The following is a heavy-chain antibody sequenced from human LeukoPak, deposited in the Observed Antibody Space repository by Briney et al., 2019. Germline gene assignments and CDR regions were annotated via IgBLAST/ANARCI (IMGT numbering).Heavy chain of an antibody. CDR1: GFTFPNYA. CDR2: ISGGGGTT. CDR3: ARDPKYSNSWFFDY. Sequence: PGGSLRLSCAASGFTFPNYAMTWVRQAPGKGLEWVSGISGGGGTTYYADSVKGRFTISRDNSNNTLYLQMNSLRAEDTAVYYCARDPKYSNSWFFDYWGQGTLVTVSS. J-gene: IGHJ4*02. V-gene: IGHV3-23*01. D-gene: IGHD6-13*01.